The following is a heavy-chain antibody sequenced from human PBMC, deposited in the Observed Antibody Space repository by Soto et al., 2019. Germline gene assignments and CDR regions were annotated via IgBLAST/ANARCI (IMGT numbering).Heavy chain of an antibody. CDR2: IYYSGST. V-gene: IGHV4-59*01. J-gene: IGHJ4*02. D-gene: IGHD7-27*01. CDR1: GGSISSYY. CDR3: ARRWGTYFDF. Sequence: PSETLSLTCTVSGGSISSYYWSWIRQPPGKGLEWIGYIYYSGSTDYDPSLKSRVTISVDTSKNQFSLKLSSVTAADTAVYYCARRWGTYFDFWGQGTVVTVSS.